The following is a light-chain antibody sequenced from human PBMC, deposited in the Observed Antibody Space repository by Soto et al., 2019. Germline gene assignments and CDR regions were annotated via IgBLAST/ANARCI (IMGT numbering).Light chain of an antibody. J-gene: IGKJ1*01. CDR2: GAS. CDR1: QDVMYD. V-gene: IGKV3-15*01. CDR3: QHYRSWPPT. Sequence: EIVLTQSPAALSVSPGGRATLSCRASQDVMYDLAWYQQKPGQAPRLLVYGASTRATDAPPRFRGSGSGREFSLTISSLQSEDFATYYCQHYRSWPPTFGQGSRVEIK.